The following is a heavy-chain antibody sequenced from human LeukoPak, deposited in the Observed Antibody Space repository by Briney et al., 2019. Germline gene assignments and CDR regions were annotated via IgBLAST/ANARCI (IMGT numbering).Heavy chain of an antibody. J-gene: IGHJ4*02. V-gene: IGHV1-18*01. D-gene: IGHD2-2*01. Sequence: GASVKVSCKTSGYTFSNFGNSWVRQAPGQGLEWMGWISGNNDNPNYGQKFQGRFTVTTDSSTSTAYMELRNLRSDDTAVYYCARDGTSTDDYWGQGTLVTVSS. CDR2: ISGNNDNP. CDR1: GYTFSNFG. CDR3: ARDGTSTDDY.